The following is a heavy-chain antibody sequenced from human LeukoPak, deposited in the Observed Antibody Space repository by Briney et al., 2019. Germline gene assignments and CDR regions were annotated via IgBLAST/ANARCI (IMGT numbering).Heavy chain of an antibody. V-gene: IGHV1-18*01. CDR2: ISAYNGNT. CDR1: GYTFTSYG. D-gene: IGHD6-13*01. Sequence: ASVKVSCKASGYTFTSYGISWVRQAPGQGLEWMGWISAYNGNTNYAQRLQGRVTMTTDTSTSTAYMELRSLRSDDTAVYYCARVPSWLSSTGAFDYWGQGTLVTVSS. CDR3: ARVPSWLSSTGAFDY. J-gene: IGHJ4*02.